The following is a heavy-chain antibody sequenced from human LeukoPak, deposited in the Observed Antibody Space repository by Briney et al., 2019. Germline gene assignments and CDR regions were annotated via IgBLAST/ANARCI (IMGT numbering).Heavy chain of an antibody. Sequence: SETLSLTCTVSGGSISSGTFYWSWIRQPAGKGLEWIGRIYSSGSTNYNPSLKSRVTISVDTSKNQLSLKLSSVTAADTAVYYCARVGPQRGYYDILTGYWFDYWGQGTLVTVSS. V-gene: IGHV4-61*02. D-gene: IGHD3-9*01. CDR2: IYSSGST. J-gene: IGHJ4*02. CDR1: GGSISSGTFY. CDR3: ARVGPQRGYYDILTGYWFDY.